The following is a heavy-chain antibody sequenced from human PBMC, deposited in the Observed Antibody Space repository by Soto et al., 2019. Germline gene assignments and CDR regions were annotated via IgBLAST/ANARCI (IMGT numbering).Heavy chain of an antibody. CDR3: ARVAYSSSWYQTYGMDV. J-gene: IGHJ6*02. CDR2: MNPNSGNT. Sequence: QVQLVQSVAEVKKPGASVKVSCKASGYTFTSYDINWVRQATGQGLEWMGWMNPNSGNTGYAQKFQGQVTMTRNTSISTAYMELSSRRSEDTAVYYCARVAYSSSWYQTYGMDVWGQGTTVTVSS. CDR1: GYTFTSYD. D-gene: IGHD6-13*01. V-gene: IGHV1-8*01.